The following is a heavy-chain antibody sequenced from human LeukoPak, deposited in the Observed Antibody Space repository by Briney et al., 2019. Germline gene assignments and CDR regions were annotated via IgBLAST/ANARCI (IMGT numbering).Heavy chain of an antibody. CDR1: GGSVSDYY. V-gene: IGHV4-59*02. J-gene: IGHJ2*01. CDR2: IYHTGST. CDR3: ARVGRGYYGSGSYPNWYFDL. Sequence: PSETLSLTCTISGGSVSDYYWSWIRQSPGKGLEWIGYIYHTGSTSYSPSLKSRVTISADTSQNQFSLKLSSVTAADTAVYYCARVGRGYYGSGSYPNWYFDLWGRGTLVTVSS. D-gene: IGHD3-10*01.